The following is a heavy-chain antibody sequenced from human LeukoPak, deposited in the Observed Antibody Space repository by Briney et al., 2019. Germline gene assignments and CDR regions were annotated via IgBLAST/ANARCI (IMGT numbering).Heavy chain of an antibody. J-gene: IGHJ4*02. CDR2: IIPIFGTA. CDR3: AILPGIAAAGFDY. D-gene: IGHD6-13*01. Sequence: SVKDSCKASGGTFSSYAVSWVRPAPGQGLEWMGGIIPIFGTANYAQKFQGRVTITADKSTSTAYMELSSLRSEDTAVYYCAILPGIAAAGFDYWGQGTLVTVSS. CDR1: GGTFSSYA. V-gene: IGHV1-69*06.